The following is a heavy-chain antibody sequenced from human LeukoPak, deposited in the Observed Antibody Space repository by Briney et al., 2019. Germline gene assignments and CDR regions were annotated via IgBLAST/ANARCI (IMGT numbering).Heavy chain of an antibody. CDR3: AGVSGYDYEGYYFDY. D-gene: IGHD5-12*01. V-gene: IGHV3-23*01. Sequence: AGSLRFSCAASGFTLSSYSMSWVRQAPGKGLEWVSAISGSGGSRYYADYVKGRFTISRDNSKNTLYLQMNSLRAEDTAVYYCAGVSGYDYEGYYFDYWGQGTLVTVSS. J-gene: IGHJ4*02. CDR1: GFTLSSYS. CDR2: ISGSGGSR.